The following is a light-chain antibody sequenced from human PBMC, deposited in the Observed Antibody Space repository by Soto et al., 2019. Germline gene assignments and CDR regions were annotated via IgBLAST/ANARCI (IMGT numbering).Light chain of an antibody. CDR1: SGSVTSGQW. CDR3: FITHSTAGV. CDR2: DTS. J-gene: IGLJ3*02. Sequence: QTVVTQEPSLTVAPGGTVTLTCGSSSGSVTSGQWPYRVQQRPGQAPRTLIYDTSNKHSWTPAWFSGSLLGGKAALTLSGAQPEDEADYYCFITHSTAGVFGGGTKLTVL. V-gene: IGLV7-46*01.